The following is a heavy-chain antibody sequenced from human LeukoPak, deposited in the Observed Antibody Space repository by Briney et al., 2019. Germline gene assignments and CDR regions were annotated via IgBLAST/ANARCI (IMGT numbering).Heavy chain of an antibody. V-gene: IGHV3-7*01. J-gene: IGHJ1*01. CDR2: IKEDGSRE. D-gene: IGHD5-12*01. CDR1: GFTFSTYW. CDR3: ARGSPGYGAYVS. Sequence: GGSLRLSCAASGFTFSTYWMTWVRQAPGKGLEWVANIKEDGSREYYVDSVKGRFTISRDNAKNSLYLQMDSLTAEDTAVYYCARGSPGYGAYVSWGQGTLVSVSS.